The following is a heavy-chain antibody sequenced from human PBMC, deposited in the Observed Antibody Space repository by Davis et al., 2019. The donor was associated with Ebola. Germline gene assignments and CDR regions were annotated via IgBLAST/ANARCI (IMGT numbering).Heavy chain of an antibody. J-gene: IGHJ4*02. D-gene: IGHD3-10*01. CDR3: ARDIGYSFGSGTYSKYDY. V-gene: IGHV1-18*01. CDR2: INPYNGNT. CDR1: GGTFSSYA. Sequence: ASVTVSCQASGGTFSSYAISWVRQAPGQGLEWMGWINPYNGNTDYAQNFQGRLTVTTDTSTSTVHMELRSLRSDDTAVYYCARDIGYSFGSGTYSKYDYWGQGTLVTVSS.